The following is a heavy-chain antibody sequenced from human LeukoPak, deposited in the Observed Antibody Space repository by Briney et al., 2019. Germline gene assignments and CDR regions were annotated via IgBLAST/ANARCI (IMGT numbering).Heavy chain of an antibody. J-gene: IGHJ4*02. Sequence: PGGSLRLSCAASGFTFSIYNMNWVRQAPGKGLEWVSYISSSSSTIYYADSVRGRFTVSRDNAKKSLFLQMNSLRAEDTAVYYCASLLTAVDYWGQGTMVTVSS. CDR1: GFTFSIYN. D-gene: IGHD5-18*01. V-gene: IGHV3-48*01. CDR2: ISSSSSTI. CDR3: ASLLTAVDY.